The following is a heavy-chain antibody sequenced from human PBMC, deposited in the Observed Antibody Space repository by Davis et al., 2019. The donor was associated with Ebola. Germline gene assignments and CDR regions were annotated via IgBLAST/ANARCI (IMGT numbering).Heavy chain of an antibody. J-gene: IGHJ5*02. CDR3: ARDASWNYGGNWFDP. Sequence: GESLKISCAASGFTFSSYWMSWVRQAPGKGLEWVANIKQDGSEKYYVDSVKGRFTISRDNAKNSLYLQMNSLRAEDTAVYYCARDASWNYGGNWFDPWGQGTLVTVSS. CDR2: IKQDGSEK. D-gene: IGHD1-7*01. V-gene: IGHV3-7*01. CDR1: GFTFSSYW.